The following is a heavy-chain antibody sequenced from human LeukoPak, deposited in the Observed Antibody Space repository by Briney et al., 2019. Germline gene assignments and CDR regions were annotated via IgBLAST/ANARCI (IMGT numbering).Heavy chain of an antibody. J-gene: IGHJ6*03. Sequence: SVKVSCKASGGTFSSYAISWVRQAPGQGLEWMGGIIPIFGTANYAHKFQGRVTITADKSTSTAYMELSSLRSEDTAVYYCARGLRYCSSTSCYDFHYYYYMDVWGKGTTVTVSS. CDR2: IIPIFGTA. D-gene: IGHD2-2*01. CDR3: ARGLRYCSSTSCYDFHYYYYMDV. CDR1: GGTFSSYA. V-gene: IGHV1-69*06.